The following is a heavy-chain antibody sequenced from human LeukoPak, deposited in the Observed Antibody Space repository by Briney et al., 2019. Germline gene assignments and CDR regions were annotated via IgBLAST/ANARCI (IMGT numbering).Heavy chain of an antibody. J-gene: IGHJ4*02. CDR1: GGSFSGYY. D-gene: IGHD3-10*01. CDR3: ARMGTYGSGSYYKLRLQCYFDY. Sequence: PSETLSLTCAVYGGSFSGYYWSWIRQPPGKGLEWIGEINHSGSTNYNPSLKSRVTISVDTSKNQFSLKLSSVTAADTAVYYCARMGTYGSGSYYKLRLQCYFDYWGQGTLVTVSS. V-gene: IGHV4-34*01. CDR2: INHSGST.